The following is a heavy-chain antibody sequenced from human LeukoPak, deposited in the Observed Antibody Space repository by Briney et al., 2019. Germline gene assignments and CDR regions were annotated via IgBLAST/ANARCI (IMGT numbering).Heavy chain of an antibody. CDR1: GFTFDDYA. Sequence: SLRLSCAASGFTFDDYAMHWVRQAPGKGLEWVPGISWNSGSIGYADSVKGRFTISRDNAKNSLYLQMNSLRAEDTALYYCAKNGPAAAGTSYYYYMDVWGEGTTVTVSS. V-gene: IGHV3-9*01. CDR2: ISWNSGSI. D-gene: IGHD6-13*01. J-gene: IGHJ6*03. CDR3: AKNGPAAAGTSYYYYMDV.